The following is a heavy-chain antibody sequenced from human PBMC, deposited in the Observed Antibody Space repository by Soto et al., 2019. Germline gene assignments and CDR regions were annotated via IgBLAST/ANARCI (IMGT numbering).Heavy chain of an antibody. V-gene: IGHV3-30*18. Sequence: QVQLVESGGGVVQPGRSLRVSCAASGFIFSNYGMHWVRQAPGKGLEWVAVISYDGNKEYYADSVKGRFTITRDNSKNTRYLQMDSLRAEDTAVYYCPKGWQELIRCSFDIWGQGTMVTVSS. CDR2: ISYDGNKE. J-gene: IGHJ3*02. D-gene: IGHD4-17*01. CDR3: PKGWQELIRCSFDI. CDR1: GFIFSNYG.